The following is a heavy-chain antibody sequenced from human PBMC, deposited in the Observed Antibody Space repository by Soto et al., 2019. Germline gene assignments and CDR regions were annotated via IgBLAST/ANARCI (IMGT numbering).Heavy chain of an antibody. CDR3: ARGTAPLWFGELSHFED. Sequence: QVQLVQSGAEVKKPGASVMVSCKASGYTFTSYDINWVRQATGQGLEWMGWMNPNSGNTGYAQKFQGRVTMTRNTSISTAYMELSSLRSEDTAVYYCARGTAPLWFGELSHFEDWGQGTLVTVSS. CDR1: GYTFTSYD. D-gene: IGHD3-10*01. CDR2: MNPNSGNT. J-gene: IGHJ4*02. V-gene: IGHV1-8*01.